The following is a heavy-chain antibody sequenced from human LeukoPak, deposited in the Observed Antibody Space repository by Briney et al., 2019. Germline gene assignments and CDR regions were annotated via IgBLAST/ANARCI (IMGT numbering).Heavy chain of an antibody. CDR2: INAGNGNT. V-gene: IGHV1-3*01. D-gene: IGHD2-15*01. J-gene: IGHJ4*02. CDR3: ARVAALVVGDAHFDY. CDR1: GYTFTSYA. Sequence: ASVKVSCKASGYTFTSYAMHWVRQAPGQRLEWMGWINAGNGNTKYSQKFQGRVTITRDTSADTAYMELSSLRSEDTAVYYCARVAALVVGDAHFDYWGQGTLVTVSS.